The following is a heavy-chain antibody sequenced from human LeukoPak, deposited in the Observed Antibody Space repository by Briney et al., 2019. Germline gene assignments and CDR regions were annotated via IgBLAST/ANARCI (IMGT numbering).Heavy chain of an antibody. CDR1: GFTFSDYY. CDR2: ISSSGSTT. J-gene: IGHJ3*02. Sequence: GGSLRLSCSASGFTFSDYYMSWIRQAPGKGLEWVSIISSSGSTTFYADSVKGRFTISRDNSKNTLSLQMNSLRTEDTAVYYCAKSYDILIAASFFDIWGQGTVVTVSS. CDR3: AKSYDILIAASFFDI. V-gene: IGHV3-11*04. D-gene: IGHD3-9*01.